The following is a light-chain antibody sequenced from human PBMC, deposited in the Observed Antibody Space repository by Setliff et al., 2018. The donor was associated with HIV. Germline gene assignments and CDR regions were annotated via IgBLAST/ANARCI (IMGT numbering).Light chain of an antibody. Sequence: QSALTQPASVSGSPGQSITISCTGTSSDVGGYNYVSWYQQHPGKAPKFMIYDVSNRPSGVSNRFSGSKSGNTASLTISGLQAEDEADYYCSSYTHSNSFVFGTGTKVTVL. V-gene: IGLV2-14*03. J-gene: IGLJ1*01. CDR1: SSDVGGYNY. CDR2: DVS. CDR3: SSYTHSNSFV.